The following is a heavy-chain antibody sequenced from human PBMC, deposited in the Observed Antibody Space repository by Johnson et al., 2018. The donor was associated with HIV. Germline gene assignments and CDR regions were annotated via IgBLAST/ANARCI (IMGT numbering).Heavy chain of an antibody. V-gene: IGHV3-30-3*01. D-gene: IGHD3-3*01. J-gene: IGHJ3*01. CDR3: ARDRALGLEPVGAFDV. CDR1: GFTFNSYA. CDR2: ISYDGSNQ. Sequence: QMLLVESGGGVDQPGRSLRLSCAASGFTFNSYAMHWVCQAPGKGLEWVAVISYDGSNQYYADSVKGRFTISRDNAKNFIYLQMNSLRAEDTALYYCARDRALGLEPVGAFDVWGQGTMVTVSS.